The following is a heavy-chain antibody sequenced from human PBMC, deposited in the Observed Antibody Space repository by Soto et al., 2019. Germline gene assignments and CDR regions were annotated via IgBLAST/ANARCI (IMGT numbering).Heavy chain of an antibody. D-gene: IGHD2-15*01. CDR2: IIPIFGTA. J-gene: IGHJ5*02. CDR1: GGTFSSYA. Sequence: QVQLVQSGAEVKKPGSSVKVSCKASGGTFSSYAISWVRQAPGQGLEWMGGIIPIFGTANYAQKFQGRVTITADEFTSTAYMELSSLRSEDTAVYYCAEGYCSGGSCYNPWFDPWGQGTLVTVSS. CDR3: AEGYCSGGSCYNPWFDP. V-gene: IGHV1-69*12.